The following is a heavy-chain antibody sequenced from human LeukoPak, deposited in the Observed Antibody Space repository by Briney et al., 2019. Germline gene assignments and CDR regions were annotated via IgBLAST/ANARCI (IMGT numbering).Heavy chain of an antibody. CDR1: GFTFSSYG. V-gene: IGHV3-23*01. CDR2: ISGSGGST. D-gene: IGHD5-12*01. CDR3: ARGRGSDSGYDFTLDY. J-gene: IGHJ4*02. Sequence: GGTLRLSCAASGFTFSSYGMSWVRQAPGKGLEWVSAISGSGGSTYYADSVKGRFTISRDNSKNVLYLQMNSLRAEDTAVYYCARGRGSDSGYDFTLDYWGQGTLVTVPS.